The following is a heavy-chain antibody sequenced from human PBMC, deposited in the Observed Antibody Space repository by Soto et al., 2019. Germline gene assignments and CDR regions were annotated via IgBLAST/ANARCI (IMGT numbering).Heavy chain of an antibody. D-gene: IGHD3-10*01. Sequence: GRSLRLSCAASGFTFSSYGMHWVRQAPGKGLEWVAVISYDGSNKYYADSVKGRFTIYRDNSKNTLYLQMNSLRAEDTAVYYCAKEGVGYYGSGEGYYYYGMDVWGQGTTVTVSS. CDR1: GFTFSSYG. J-gene: IGHJ6*02. CDR2: ISYDGSNK. V-gene: IGHV3-30*18. CDR3: AKEGVGYYGSGEGYYYYGMDV.